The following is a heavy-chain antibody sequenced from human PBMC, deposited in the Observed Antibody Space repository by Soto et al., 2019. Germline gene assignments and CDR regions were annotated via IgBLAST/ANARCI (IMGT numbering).Heavy chain of an antibody. J-gene: IGHJ6*02. CDR3: AKATRESYTDYYNYGMDV. CDR1: RFTFNKEA. D-gene: IGHD3-16*01. V-gene: IGHV3-23*01. Sequence: EVVLLESGGGLLQPGGSLRLSCVASRFTFNKEAMNWVRQAPGKGLEWVSVISGYGKYTNYADSVKGRVTVSRDNSRNTLYLQMNSLRVDDTAVYYCAKATRESYTDYYNYGMDVWGQGTTVTVS. CDR2: ISGYGKYT.